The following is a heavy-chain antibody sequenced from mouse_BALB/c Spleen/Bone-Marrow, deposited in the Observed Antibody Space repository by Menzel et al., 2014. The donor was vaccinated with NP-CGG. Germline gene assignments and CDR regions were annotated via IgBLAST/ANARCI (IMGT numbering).Heavy chain of an antibody. CDR2: IHYSGSP. Sequence: GQLKSSRPNSSHRSQSRTLTSTVTDNSITSGYSWHWIRQFPGNKLEWMVYIHYSGSPNYNPSLKSRLSITRATPKNKVFMQLNTVTTEDTATYYCARVDGTDAMDY. CDR1: DNSITSGYS. J-gene: IGHJ4*01. CDR3: ARVDGTDAMDY. D-gene: IGHD2-1*01. V-gene: IGHV3-1*02.